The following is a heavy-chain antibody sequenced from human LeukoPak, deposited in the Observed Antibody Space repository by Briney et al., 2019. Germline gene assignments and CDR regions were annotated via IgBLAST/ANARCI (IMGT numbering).Heavy chain of an antibody. CDR2: IYYSGST. CDR3: ARLTGDRSTDY. D-gene: IGHD3-10*01. CDR1: GCSISSSSYY. V-gene: IGHV4-39*01. Sequence: SETLTLTCTVSGCSISSSSYYWVWIRQPPGKGLVSIGRIYYSGSTYDNSSLKSRITICVNTSKKQFSLKLSSVAAATAAVDFYARLTGDRSTDYWGQGNLFTVSS. J-gene: IGHJ4*02.